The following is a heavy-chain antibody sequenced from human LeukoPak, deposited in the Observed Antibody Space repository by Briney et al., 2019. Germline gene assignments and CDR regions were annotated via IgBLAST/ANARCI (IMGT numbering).Heavy chain of an antibody. CDR1: GGSFSGYY. J-gene: IGHJ4*02. V-gene: IGHV4-34*01. CDR2: INHSGST. D-gene: IGHD3-3*01. Sequence: PSETLSLTCAVYGGSFSGYYGSWIRQPPGKGLEWIGEINHSGSTNYNPSLKSRVTISVDTSKNQFFLKLSSVTAADTAVYYCARISRIFGVVISYFDYWGQGTLVTVSS. CDR3: ARISRIFGVVISYFDY.